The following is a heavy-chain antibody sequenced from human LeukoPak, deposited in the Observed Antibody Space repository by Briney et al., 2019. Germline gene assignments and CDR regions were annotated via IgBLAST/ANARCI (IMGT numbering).Heavy chain of an antibody. CDR2: IYYSGRT. CDR3: ARGRDYYDSSGLNWFDP. D-gene: IGHD3-22*01. Sequence: SETLSLTCTVSGGSISSYYWTWIRQPPGKGLEWIGYIYYSGRTNYSPSLKSRVTISLDTSKNQFSLKLSSVTAADTAVYYCARGRDYYDSSGLNWFDPWGQGTLVPVSS. J-gene: IGHJ5*02. V-gene: IGHV4-59*01. CDR1: GGSISSYY.